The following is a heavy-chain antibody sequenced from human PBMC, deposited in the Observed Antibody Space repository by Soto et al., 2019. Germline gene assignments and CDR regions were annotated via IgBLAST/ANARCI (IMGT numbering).Heavy chain of an antibody. Sequence: GESLKISCKGSGYSFTSYWIGWVRQMPGKGLEWMGIIYPGDSDTRYSPSFQGQVTMTRDTSTSTVYMQLSSLRSEDAAVYYCARDREVVPAAIFSVPLVYYYYGMDVWGQGTTVTVSS. CDR3: ARDREVVPAAIFSVPLVYYYYGMDV. V-gene: IGHV5-51*01. CDR2: IYPGDSDT. J-gene: IGHJ6*02. CDR1: GYSFTSYW. D-gene: IGHD2-2*01.